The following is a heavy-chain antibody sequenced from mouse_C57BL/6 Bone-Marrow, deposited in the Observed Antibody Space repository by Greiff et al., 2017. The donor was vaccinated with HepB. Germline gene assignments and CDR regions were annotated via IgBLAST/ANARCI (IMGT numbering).Heavy chain of an antibody. CDR3: TRSDDGYYRYWFAY. D-gene: IGHD2-3*01. CDR1: GYTFTDYE. CDR2: IDPETGGT. J-gene: IGHJ3*01. Sequence: VQLQQSGAELVRPGASVTLSCKASGYTFTDYEMHWVKQTPVHGLEWIGAIDPETGGTAYNQKFKGKALLTEDKSSSTAYMELRSLTYEDSAVYYCTRSDDGYYRYWFAYWGQGTLVTVSA. V-gene: IGHV1-15*01.